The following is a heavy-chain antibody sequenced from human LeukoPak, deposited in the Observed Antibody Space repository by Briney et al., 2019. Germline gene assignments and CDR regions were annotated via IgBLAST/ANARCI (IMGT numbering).Heavy chain of an antibody. CDR2: VKQDGSET. CDR3: ARAYSYAFEP. D-gene: IGHD5-18*01. Sequence: GGSLRLSCAASGFAFSSNWMSWVRQAPGKGLEWVANVKQDGSETYYVDSVKGRFTISRDNAKNSLFLQMNTLRVEDTAVYYCARAYSYAFEPWGQGTLVTVSS. CDR1: GFAFSSNW. V-gene: IGHV3-7*04. J-gene: IGHJ5*02.